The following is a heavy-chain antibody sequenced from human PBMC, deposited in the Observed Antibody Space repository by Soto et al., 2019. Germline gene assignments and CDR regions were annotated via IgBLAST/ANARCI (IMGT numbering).Heavy chain of an antibody. CDR2: IPQDGVDG. CDR3: ARDHLILPAHDFFYGSDG. J-gene: IGHJ6*02. D-gene: IGHD2-21*02. Sequence: DVKLVESGGGLVQPGDSLRLSCEISGFTFSMYSMSWVRQSPGKGLEWVAKIPQDGVDGHYADSVKGRFTISRDNGKNSLYLQLNNLRAEDTGVYYCARDHLILPAHDFFYGSDGWGRGATVTVSS. V-gene: IGHV3-7*03. CDR1: GFTFSMYS.